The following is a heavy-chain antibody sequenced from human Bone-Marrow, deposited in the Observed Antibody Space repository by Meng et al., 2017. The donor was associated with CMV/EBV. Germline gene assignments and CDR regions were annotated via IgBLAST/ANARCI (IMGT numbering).Heavy chain of an antibody. CDR2: IYYSGST. CDR3: ARVRSSGWHFDY. D-gene: IGHD6-19*01. CDR1: GGSISSSSYY. J-gene: IGHJ4*02. V-gene: IGHV4-39*07. Sequence: SETLSLTCTVSGGSISSSSYYWGWIRQPPGKGLEWIGSIYYSGSTYYNPSLKSRVTISVDTSKNQFSLKLSSVTAADTAVYYCARVRSSGWHFDYWGQGTLFTVSS.